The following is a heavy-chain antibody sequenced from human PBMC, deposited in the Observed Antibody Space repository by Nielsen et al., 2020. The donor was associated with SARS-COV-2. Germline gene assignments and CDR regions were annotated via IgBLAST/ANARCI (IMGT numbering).Heavy chain of an antibody. CDR1: GGSFSGYY. J-gene: IGHJ4*02. V-gene: IGHV4-34*01. CDR3: ARLGWGSFDY. D-gene: IGHD6-19*01. Sequence: SETLSLTCAVYGGSFSGYYWSWIRQPPGKGLEWIGEINHSGSTNYNPSLKSRVTISVDTSKNQFSLKLISVTAADTAVYYCARLGWGSFDYWGQGTLVTVSS. CDR2: INHSGST.